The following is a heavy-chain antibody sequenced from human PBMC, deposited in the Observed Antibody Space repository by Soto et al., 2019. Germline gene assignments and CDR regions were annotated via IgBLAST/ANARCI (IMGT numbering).Heavy chain of an antibody. CDR1: GFTFSMYA. Sequence: GGSLRLSCAASGFTFSMYAMTWVRQARGEGLEWVSSISSSGGSTYYADSVKGRFTTSRDNSKNTLFLQMNSLRAEDTAVYYCAKVDQELTYYYGMDVWGQGTTVTVSS. CDR3: AKVDQELTYYYGMDV. V-gene: IGHV3-23*01. CDR2: ISSSGGST. J-gene: IGHJ6*02.